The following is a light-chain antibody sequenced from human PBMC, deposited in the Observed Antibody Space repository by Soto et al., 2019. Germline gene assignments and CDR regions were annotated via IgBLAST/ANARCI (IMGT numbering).Light chain of an antibody. CDR2: GAS. CDR3: QQYNNLPPA. Sequence: EIVMTQSPATLSVSPGERATLSCRASQSVSNYLAWYQQKPGQAPRLLIYGASTTATGIPARFSGSGSGTEFTLTISSLQSEDFEVCYCQQYNNLPPAFGQGTKVEI. CDR1: QSVSNY. V-gene: IGKV3-15*01. J-gene: IGKJ1*01.